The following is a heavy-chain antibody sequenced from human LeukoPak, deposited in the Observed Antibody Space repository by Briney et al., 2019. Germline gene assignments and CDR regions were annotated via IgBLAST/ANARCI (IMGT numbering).Heavy chain of an antibody. V-gene: IGHV1-69*01. CDR2: IIPIFGTA. D-gene: IGHD3-9*01. Sequence: SVKVTCKASGGTFSSYAISWVRQAPGQGLEWMGGIIPIFGTANYAQKFQGRVTITADESTSTAYMELSSLRSEDTAVYYCASGFRYFDWLLFYWGQGTLVTVSS. J-gene: IGHJ4*02. CDR3: ASGFRYFDWLLFY. CDR1: GGTFSSYA.